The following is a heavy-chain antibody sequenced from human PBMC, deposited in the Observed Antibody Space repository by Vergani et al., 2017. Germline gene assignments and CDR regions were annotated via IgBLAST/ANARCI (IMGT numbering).Heavy chain of an antibody. V-gene: IGHV4-34*01. CDR2: INHSGST. CDR1: GGSFSGYY. Sequence: QVQLQQWGAGLLKPSETLSLTCAVYGGSFSGYYWSWIRQPPGKGLEWIGEINHSGSTNYNPSLKSRVTISVDTSQNQFSLKLSSVTAADTAIYYCARDFGDYFDYWGQGTLVTVSS. D-gene: IGHD3-10*01. CDR3: ARDFGDYFDY. J-gene: IGHJ4*02.